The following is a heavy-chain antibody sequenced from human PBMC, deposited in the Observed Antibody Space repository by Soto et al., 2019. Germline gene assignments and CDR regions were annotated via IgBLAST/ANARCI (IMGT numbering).Heavy chain of an antibody. D-gene: IGHD6-6*01. CDR3: ARRTYSTSSPFDY. Sequence: GESLKISCNGSGYSFTSYWIGWVRQMPGKGLEWMGIIYPDDSDTRYSPSFQVQVTISADKSITTAYLQWSSLKASDTAIYYCARRTYSTSSPFDYWGQGTLVTVSS. CDR2: IYPDDSDT. V-gene: IGHV5-51*01. CDR1: GYSFTSYW. J-gene: IGHJ4*02.